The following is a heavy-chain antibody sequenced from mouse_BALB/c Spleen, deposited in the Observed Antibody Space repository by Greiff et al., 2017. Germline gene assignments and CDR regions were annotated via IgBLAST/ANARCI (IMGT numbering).Heavy chain of an antibody. D-gene: IGHD1-1*01. V-gene: IGHV1-80*01. J-gene: IGHJ3*01. CDR3: ARRGGYDYYGSIAY. CDR2: IYPGDGDT. CDR1: GYAFSSYW. Sequence: VQLQQSGAELVRPGSSVKLSCKASGYAFSSYWMNWVSQRPGQGLEWIGQIYPGDGDTNYNGKFKGKATLTADKSYSTAYMQLSSLTSEDSAVYFCARRGGYDYYGSIAYWGQGTLVTVSA.